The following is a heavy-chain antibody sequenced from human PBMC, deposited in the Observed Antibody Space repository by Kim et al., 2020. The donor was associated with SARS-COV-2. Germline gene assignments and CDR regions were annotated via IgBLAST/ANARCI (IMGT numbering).Heavy chain of an antibody. CDR1: GYSFSTYW. V-gene: IGHV5-51*01. Sequence: GESLKISCKGSGYSFSTYWIGWVRQMPGKGLEWMGIIYPGHSDTTYSPSFQGQVTISADKSITTVYLQWTSLKASDAAMYFCARNHIVDYWGQGTLVTVSS. D-gene: IGHD1-26*01. CDR3: ARNHIVDY. J-gene: IGHJ4*02. CDR2: IYPGHSDT.